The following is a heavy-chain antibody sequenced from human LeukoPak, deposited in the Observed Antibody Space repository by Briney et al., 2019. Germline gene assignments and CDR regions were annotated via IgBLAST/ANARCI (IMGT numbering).Heavy chain of an antibody. Sequence: ASVKVSCKASGYTFTGYYMHWVRQAPGQGLEWMGWINPNSGGTNYAQKFQGRVTMTTDTSISTAYMELSRLRSDDTAVYYCARVARIAAAGMSVWGQGTLVTVSS. J-gene: IGHJ4*02. V-gene: IGHV1-2*02. CDR1: GYTFTGYY. CDR2: INPNSGGT. D-gene: IGHD6-13*01. CDR3: ARVARIAAAGMSV.